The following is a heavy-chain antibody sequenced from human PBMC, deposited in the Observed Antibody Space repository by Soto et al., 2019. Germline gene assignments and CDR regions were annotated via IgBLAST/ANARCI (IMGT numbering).Heavy chain of an antibody. V-gene: IGHV1-18*01. D-gene: IGHD1-1*01. CDR2: ISAHNGNT. Sequence: QVHLVQSGAEVKKPGASVKVSCKGSGYAFTTYGITWVRQAPGQGLELMGWISAHNGNTNYAQQLQGRVTVTRDTSTSTAYMELRSLRSDDTAVYYCARGRYGDYWGQGALVTVSS. CDR1: GYAFTTYG. CDR3: ARGRYGDY. J-gene: IGHJ4*02.